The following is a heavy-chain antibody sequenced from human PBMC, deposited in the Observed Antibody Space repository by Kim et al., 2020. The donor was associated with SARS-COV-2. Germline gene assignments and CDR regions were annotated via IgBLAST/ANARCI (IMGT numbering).Heavy chain of an antibody. Sequence: SETLSLTCTVSGGSISSYYWSWIRQPPGKGLEWIGYIYYSGSTNYNPSLKSRVTISVDTSKNQFSLKLSSVTAADTAVYYCARALDDILTGRWWFDPWGQGTLVTVSS. V-gene: IGHV4-59*13. CDR3: ARALDDILTGRWWFDP. CDR1: GGSISSYY. D-gene: IGHD3-9*01. J-gene: IGHJ5*02. CDR2: IYYSGST.